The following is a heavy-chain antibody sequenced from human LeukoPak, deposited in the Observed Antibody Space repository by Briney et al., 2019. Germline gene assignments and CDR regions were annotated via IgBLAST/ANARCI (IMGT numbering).Heavy chain of an antibody. D-gene: IGHD1-1*01. CDR2: IYYDGTT. CDR3: VRAQLRWPYDAFDI. CDR1: GGSISTNNYY. Sequence: SETLSLTCTVSGGSISTNNYYWGWIRQPPGKGLDWIGSIYYDGTTYYNPSLKSRVTISVDTSKNQFSLKVTSVTAADTAVYYCVRAQLRWPYDAFDIWGQGTMGTASS. V-gene: IGHV4-39*07. J-gene: IGHJ3*02.